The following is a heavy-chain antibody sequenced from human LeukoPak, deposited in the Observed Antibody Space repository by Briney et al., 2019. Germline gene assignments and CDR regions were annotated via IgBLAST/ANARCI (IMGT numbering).Heavy chain of an antibody. CDR3: ARYIVGATTGYYYYYYMDV. CDR2: ISYDGSNK. J-gene: IGHJ6*03. V-gene: IGHV3-30*04. CDR1: GFTFSSYA. D-gene: IGHD1-26*01. Sequence: GGSLRLSCAASGFTFSSYAMHWVRQAPGKGLEWVAVISYDGSNKYYADSVKGRFTISRDNSKNTLYLQMNSLRAEDTAVYYCARYIVGATTGYYYYYYMDVWGKGTTVTVSS.